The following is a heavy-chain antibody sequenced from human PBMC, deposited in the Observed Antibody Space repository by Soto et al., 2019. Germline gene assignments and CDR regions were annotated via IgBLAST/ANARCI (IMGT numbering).Heavy chain of an antibody. J-gene: IGHJ4*02. CDR2: IYYSGST. V-gene: IGHV4-39*01. Sequence: QLQLQESGPGLVKPSETLSLTCTVSGGSISSSSYYWGWIRQPPGKGLEWIGSIYYSGSTYYTTSLKSRVTISVDTSKNRFSLKLSSVTAADTAVYYCARQGGTFGASEDFDYWGQGTLVTVSS. CDR3: ARQGGTFGASEDFDY. D-gene: IGHD2-15*01. CDR1: GGSISSSSYY.